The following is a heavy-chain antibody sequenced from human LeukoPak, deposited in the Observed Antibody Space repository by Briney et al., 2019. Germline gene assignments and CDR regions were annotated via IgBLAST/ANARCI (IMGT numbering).Heavy chain of an antibody. CDR1: GFTFSDYY. CDR3: AKDSGSGGSSGRDYDY. D-gene: IGHD2-15*01. J-gene: IGHJ4*02. Sequence: GGSLRLSCAASGFTFSDYYMNRIRQAPGKGLEWVSYISGSGNTIYYADSVKGRFTISRDNSKNTLYLQMNSLRAEDTAVYYCAKDSGSGGSSGRDYDYWGQGTLVSVSS. CDR2: ISGSGNTI. V-gene: IGHV3-11*01.